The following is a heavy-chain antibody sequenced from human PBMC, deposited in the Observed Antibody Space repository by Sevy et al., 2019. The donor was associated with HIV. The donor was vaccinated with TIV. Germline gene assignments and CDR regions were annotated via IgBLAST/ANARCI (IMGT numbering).Heavy chain of an antibody. V-gene: IGHV5-51*01. CDR2: IYPGDSDT. CDR1: GYSFSDYW. J-gene: IGHJ6*02. D-gene: IGHD1-1*01. CDR3: ARGARGTLPSYYYYTMDV. Sequence: GESLKISCKGSGYSFSDYWVGWVRQMPGKGLEWMGIIYPGDSDTTYSPAFQGQVTFSADNSISTAYLQWSSLKPSDTAIYYCARGARGTLPSYYYYTMDVWGQGTRVTVSS.